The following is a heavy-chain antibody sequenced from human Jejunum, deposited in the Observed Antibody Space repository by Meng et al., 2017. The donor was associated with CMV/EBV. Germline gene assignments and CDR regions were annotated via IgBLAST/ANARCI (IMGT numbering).Heavy chain of an antibody. D-gene: IGHD4-11*01. CDR2: IYPDDSDT. V-gene: IGHV5-51*01. CDR3: VRLSGEGYSLDNYGMDV. CDR1: TTYW. Sequence: TTYWIGWVRQMPGKGLEYMGIIYPDDSDTRYSPSFQGQVIISADKSINAAYLQWSSLKASDTAMYYCVRLSGEGYSLDNYGMDVWGQGTTVIVSS. J-gene: IGHJ6*02.